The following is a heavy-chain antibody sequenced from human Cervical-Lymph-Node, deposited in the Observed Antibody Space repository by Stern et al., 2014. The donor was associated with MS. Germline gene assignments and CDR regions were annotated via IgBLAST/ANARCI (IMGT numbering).Heavy chain of an antibody. Sequence: QLVQSGAEVKQPGSSVKVSCKASGGTFGGYAVSWVRQAPRQGLEWMSGLVPMFEAANYAQKFQDRATMTADASTNTAYMELGSLTAEDTAMYYCTRDEGRAEYYQHWGQGTLITVSS. CDR2: LVPMFEAA. V-gene: IGHV1-69*01. J-gene: IGHJ1*01. CDR3: TRDEGRAEYYQH. CDR1: GGTFGGYA.